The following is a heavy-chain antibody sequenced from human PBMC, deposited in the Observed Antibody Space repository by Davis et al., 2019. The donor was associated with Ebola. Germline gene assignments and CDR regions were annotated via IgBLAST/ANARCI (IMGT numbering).Heavy chain of an antibody. J-gene: IGHJ2*01. Sequence: SETLSLTCAVYGGSFSGYYWSWIRQPPGKGLEWIGEINHSGSTNYNPSLKSRVTISIDTSKNQFSLNLSSLTAADTAVYYCARGRGSFRLWYFDLWGRGTLVTVSS. CDR3: ARGRGSFRLWYFDL. V-gene: IGHV4-34*01. CDR2: INHSGST. D-gene: IGHD2/OR15-2a*01. CDR1: GGSFSGYY.